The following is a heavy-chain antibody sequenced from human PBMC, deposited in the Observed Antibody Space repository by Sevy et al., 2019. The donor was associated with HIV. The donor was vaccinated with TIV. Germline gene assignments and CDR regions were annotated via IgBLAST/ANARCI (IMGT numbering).Heavy chain of an antibody. D-gene: IGHD2-8*01. CDR3: EREGCTKPPDY. Sequence: GGSLRLSCAASGFTFSKYSMSWVRQPPGKGLEWVSTLPFGWGEINYADSVKGRFTISRDNSKSSVYLQMNNLRPEDTAAYYCEREGCTKPPDYWGQGTLVTVSS. CDR2: LPFGWGEI. J-gene: IGHJ4*02. CDR1: GFTFSKYS. V-gene: IGHV3-23*01.